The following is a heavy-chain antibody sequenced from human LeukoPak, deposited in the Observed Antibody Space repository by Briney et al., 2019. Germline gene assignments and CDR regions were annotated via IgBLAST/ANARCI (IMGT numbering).Heavy chain of an antibody. CDR2: IYYGGST. V-gene: IGHV4-39*07. J-gene: IGHJ6*02. CDR3: ARGSSSWYYYYGMDV. CDR1: GGSISSSSYY. Sequence: SETLSLTCTVSGGSISSSSYYWGWVRQPPGKGLEWIGSIYYGGSTYYNPSLKSRVTISVDTSKNQFSLKLSSVTAADTAVYYCARGSSSWYYYYGMDVRGQGTTVTVSS. D-gene: IGHD6-13*01.